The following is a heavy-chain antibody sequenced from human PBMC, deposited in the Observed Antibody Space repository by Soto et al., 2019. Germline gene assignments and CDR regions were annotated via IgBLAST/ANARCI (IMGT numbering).Heavy chain of an antibody. V-gene: IGHV3-30*18. Sequence: QVQLVESGGGVVQPGRSLRLSCAASGFTFSTYGMHWVRQAPGKGLEWVAVMSYDGSNKYYADSVRGRFTISRDNSKNTLYLQRNSLRVEDTAVYYCAKGGGSYYRHPRIDHWGQGTLLTVSS. CDR2: MSYDGSNK. D-gene: IGHD1-26*01. CDR3: AKGGGSYYRHPRIDH. CDR1: GFTFSTYG. J-gene: IGHJ4*02.